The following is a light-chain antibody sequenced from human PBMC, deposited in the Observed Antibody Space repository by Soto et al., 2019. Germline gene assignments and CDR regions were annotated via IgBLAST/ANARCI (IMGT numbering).Light chain of an antibody. CDR2: GAS. CDR3: QQYMSSLT. Sequence: EIVLTQSPGSLSLSPGQRATLSCRASQSVDTTFFAWYQKKPGQAPSLLIYGASKRDTGIPDRFSGSGSGTDVTLIISRLEPEDFAVYYWQQYMSSLTFGQGTQVDIK. CDR1: QSVDTTF. V-gene: IGKV3-20*01. J-gene: IGKJ1*01.